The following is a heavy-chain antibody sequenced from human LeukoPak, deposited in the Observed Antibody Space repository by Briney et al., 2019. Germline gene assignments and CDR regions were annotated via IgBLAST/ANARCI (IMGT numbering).Heavy chain of an antibody. Sequence: GASVKVSCKASGYTFTSYDINWVRQATGQGLEWMGWMNPNSGNTGYAQKFQGRITMTRNTSISTAYMELSSLRSEDTAVYYCARVRLGNSGVDYWGQGTLVTVSS. J-gene: IGHJ4*02. D-gene: IGHD4-23*01. CDR1: GYTFTSYD. CDR3: ARVRLGNSGVDY. CDR2: MNPNSGNT. V-gene: IGHV1-8*01.